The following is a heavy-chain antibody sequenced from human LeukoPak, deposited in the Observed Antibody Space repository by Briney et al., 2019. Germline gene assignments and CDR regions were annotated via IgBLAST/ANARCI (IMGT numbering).Heavy chain of an antibody. J-gene: IGHJ4*02. D-gene: IGHD3-22*01. Sequence: PGGSLRLSCAASGFIFTDYGMHWVRQAPGKGLEWLTFIRYDGSDKYYADSVKGRFTISRDNAKNSLYLQMNSLRAEDTAVYYCARDPDPYYYDSSGYYSGDDYWGQGTLVTVSS. V-gene: IGHV3-30*02. CDR3: ARDPDPYYYDSSGYYSGDDY. CDR1: GFIFTDYG. CDR2: IRYDGSDK.